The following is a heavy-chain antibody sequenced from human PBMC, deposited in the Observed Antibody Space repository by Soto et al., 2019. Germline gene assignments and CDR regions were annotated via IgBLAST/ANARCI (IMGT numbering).Heavy chain of an antibody. Sequence: QVQLVESGGGVVQPGRSLRLSCAASGFTFSSYAMHWVRQAPGKGLEWVAVISYDGSNKYYADSVKGRFTISRDNSKNTRYLQRNSLRAEDTAVYYWARDTDDPDSHGAYYCDYWGQGTLVTVSS. CDR1: GFTFSSYA. V-gene: IGHV3-30-3*01. CDR2: ISYDGSNK. D-gene: IGHD1-1*01. CDR3: ARDTDDPDSHGAYYCDY. J-gene: IGHJ4*02.